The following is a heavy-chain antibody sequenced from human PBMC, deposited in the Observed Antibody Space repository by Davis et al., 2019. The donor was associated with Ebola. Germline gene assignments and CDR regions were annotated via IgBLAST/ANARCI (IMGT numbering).Heavy chain of an antibody. CDR2: IYYSGST. Sequence: PSETLSLTCTVSGGSISSSSYYWGWIRQPPGKGLEWIGSIYYSGSTYYNPSLKSRVTISVDTSKNQFSLKLSSVTAADTAVYYCARVDRLRRFPIDYWGQGTLVTVSS. V-gene: IGHV4-39*07. CDR1: GGSISSSSYY. D-gene: IGHD4-17*01. J-gene: IGHJ4*02. CDR3: ARVDRLRRFPIDY.